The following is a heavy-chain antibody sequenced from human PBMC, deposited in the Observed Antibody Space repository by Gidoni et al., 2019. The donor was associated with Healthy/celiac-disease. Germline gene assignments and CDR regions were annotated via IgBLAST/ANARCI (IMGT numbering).Heavy chain of an antibody. V-gene: IGHV1-69*01. CDR2: IIPIFGTA. J-gene: IGHJ5*02. D-gene: IGHD2-15*01. Sequence: QVQLVQSGAEVKKPGSSVKVSCKASGGTFSSYAIRWVRQAPGQGLEWMGGIIPIFGTANYAQKFQGRVTITADESTNTAYMELSSLRSEDTAVYYCARDQRDIVVVVAATPGWFDPWGQGTLVTVSS. CDR1: GGTFSSYA. CDR3: ARDQRDIVVVVAATPGWFDP.